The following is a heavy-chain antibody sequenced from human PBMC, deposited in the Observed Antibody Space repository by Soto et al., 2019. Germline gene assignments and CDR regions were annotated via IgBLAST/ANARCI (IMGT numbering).Heavy chain of an antibody. CDR3: ATMMRGTYYYDSSGYSHLDY. Sequence: ASVKVSCKASGYTFTGYYMHWVLQAPGQGLEWMGWKNPNSGGTNYAQKFQGRVTMTRDMSISTAYMELSRLRSDDTAVYYCATMMRGTYYYDSSGYSHLDYWGQGTLVTVS. V-gene: IGHV1-2*02. CDR2: KNPNSGGT. J-gene: IGHJ4*02. D-gene: IGHD3-22*01. CDR1: GYTFTGYY.